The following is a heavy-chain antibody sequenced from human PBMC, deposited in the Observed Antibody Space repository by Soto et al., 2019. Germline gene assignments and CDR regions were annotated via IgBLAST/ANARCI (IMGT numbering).Heavy chain of an antibody. Sequence: SETLSLTCTVSGGSISSSSYYWGWIRQPPGKGLEWIGSIYYSGSTYYNPSLKSRVTISVDTSKNQFSLKLSSVTAADTAVYYCARLGGGNDYGDYISWFDPWGQGTLVTVSS. J-gene: IGHJ5*02. D-gene: IGHD4-17*01. CDR2: IYYSGST. V-gene: IGHV4-39*01. CDR1: GGSISSSSYY. CDR3: ARLGGGNDYGDYISWFDP.